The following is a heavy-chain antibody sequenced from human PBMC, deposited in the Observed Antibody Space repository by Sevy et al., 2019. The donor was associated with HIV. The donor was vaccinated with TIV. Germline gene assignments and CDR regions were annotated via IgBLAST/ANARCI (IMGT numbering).Heavy chain of an antibody. CDR1: GASINKSSYF. CDR2: IYYSGTT. D-gene: IGHD2-21*02. V-gene: IGHV4-39*01. CDR3: ARRGGYCGSDCYSRWFDP. J-gene: IGHJ5*02. Sequence: SEMSLTCTVSGASINKSSYFWGWIRQSPGTGLEWIGIIYYSGTTFYNPSLMSRVTISVDTSKNQISLRLRSVTAADTAVYYCARRGGYCGSDCYSRWFDPWGQGTLVTVSS.